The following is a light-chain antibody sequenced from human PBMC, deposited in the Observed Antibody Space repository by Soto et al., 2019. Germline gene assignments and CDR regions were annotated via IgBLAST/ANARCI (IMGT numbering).Light chain of an antibody. CDR2: EVS. V-gene: IGLV2-14*01. J-gene: IGLJ1*01. CDR1: SSDVGGYNC. Sequence: QSALTEPACVSVSPGQSITVSCTGTSSDVGGYNCVSWYQQHPGKAPKLMIYEVSNRPSGVSNRFSGSKSGNTASLTISGLQAEDEADYYCSSYTSSSPYVFGTGTKVTVL. CDR3: SSYTSSSPYV.